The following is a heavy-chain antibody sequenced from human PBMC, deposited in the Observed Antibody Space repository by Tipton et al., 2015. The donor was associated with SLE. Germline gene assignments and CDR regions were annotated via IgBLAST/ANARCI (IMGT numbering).Heavy chain of an antibody. V-gene: IGHV4-61*09. J-gene: IGHJ3*01. D-gene: IGHD4-17*01. Sequence: LRLSCTVSGDSIKSDHYFWTWVRQPAGKGLEWIGHIYTSGNINYNPSLKSRVTMSVDTSKNQFSLKLGSVTAADTAVYYCGRSDYGDYGAAFDVWGHGTMVTISS. CDR2: IYTSGNI. CDR1: GDSIKSDHYF. CDR3: GRSDYGDYGAAFDV.